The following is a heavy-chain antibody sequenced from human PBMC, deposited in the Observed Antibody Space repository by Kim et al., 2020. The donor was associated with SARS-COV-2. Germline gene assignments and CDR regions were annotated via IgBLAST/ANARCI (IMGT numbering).Heavy chain of an antibody. V-gene: IGHV3-9*01. CDR3: AKDSLTSIYYYYGMDV. J-gene: IGHJ6*02. CDR1: GFTFGDYA. CDR2: ISWNSGSI. Sequence: GGSLRLSCAASGFTFGDYAMHWVRQAPGKGLEWVSGISWNSGSIGYADSVKGRFTISRDNAKNSLYLQMNSLRAEDTALYYCAKDSLTSIYYYYGMDVWGQGTTVTVSS. D-gene: IGHD6-6*01.